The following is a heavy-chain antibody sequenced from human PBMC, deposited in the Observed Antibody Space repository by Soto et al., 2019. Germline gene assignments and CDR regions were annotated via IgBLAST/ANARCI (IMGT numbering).Heavy chain of an antibody. CDR1: GFTFSAYA. Sequence: EVQLLESGGGVVQPGGSLRLSCAASGFTFSAYAMTWVRQAPGKGLEWVSVISGSAGATYYADSVKGRFTISRDNSKNTVCLQMNGLRAEETDVYYGARQDYSTTWYLNYWGQGTLVTVSS. CDR3: ARQDYSTTWYLNY. D-gene: IGHD6-13*01. CDR2: ISGSAGAT. V-gene: IGHV3-23*01. J-gene: IGHJ4*02.